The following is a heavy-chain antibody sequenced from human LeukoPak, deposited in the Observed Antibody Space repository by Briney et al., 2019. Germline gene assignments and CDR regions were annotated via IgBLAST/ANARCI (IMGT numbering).Heavy chain of an antibody. J-gene: IGHJ1*01. V-gene: IGHV3-7*04. CDR2: IKQGGREK. D-gene: IGHD3-10*01. CDR3: AGDFGYFQH. CDR1: GFTFSSYW. Sequence: GGSLRLSCAASGFTFSSYWMTWVRQAPGKGLEWVANIKQGGREKYYVDSVKGRFTISRDNAKSSLYLQMNSLRDKDTAVYYCAGDFGYFQHWGQGTLVTVSS.